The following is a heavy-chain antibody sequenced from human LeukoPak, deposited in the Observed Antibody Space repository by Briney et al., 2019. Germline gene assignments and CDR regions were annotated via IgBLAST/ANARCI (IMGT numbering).Heavy chain of an antibody. CDR1: GGSINSYY. CDR3: ARLTTSDYYFDY. CDR2: INHSGST. D-gene: IGHD1-1*01. V-gene: IGHV4-34*01. Sequence: SETLSLTCTVSGGSINSYYWSWIRQPPGKGLEWIGEINHSGSTNYNPSLKSRVTISVDTSKNQFSLKLSSVTAADTAVYYCARLTTSDYYFDYWGQGTLVTVSS. J-gene: IGHJ4*02.